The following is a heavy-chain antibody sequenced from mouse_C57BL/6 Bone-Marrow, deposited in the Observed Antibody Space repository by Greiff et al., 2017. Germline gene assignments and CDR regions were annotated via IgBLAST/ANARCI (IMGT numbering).Heavy chain of an antibody. CDR1: GYTFTSYW. CDR2: IDPSDRYT. CDR3: ARWLTLKGDY. D-gene: IGHD2-2*01. Sequence: VQLQQPGAELVKPGASVKLSCKASGYTFTSYWMQWVKQRPGQGLEWIGEIDPSDRYTNYNQKFKGKATLTVDTSSSTAYMQLSSLTSEDSAVYYCARWLTLKGDYWGQGTSVTVSS. V-gene: IGHV1-50*01. J-gene: IGHJ4*01.